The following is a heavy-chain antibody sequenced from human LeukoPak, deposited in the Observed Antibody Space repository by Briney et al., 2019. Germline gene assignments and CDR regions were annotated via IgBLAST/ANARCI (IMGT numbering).Heavy chain of an antibody. CDR2: IYYSGST. Sequence: SETLSLTCTVSGGSISRSSYYWGWIRQPPGKGLEWIGSIYYSGSTYYNPSLKSRVTISVDTSKNQFSLKLSSVTAADTAVYYCARAYDILTEFDPWGQGTLVTVSS. CDR1: GGSISRSSYY. CDR3: ARAYDILTEFDP. D-gene: IGHD3-9*01. J-gene: IGHJ5*02. V-gene: IGHV4-39*07.